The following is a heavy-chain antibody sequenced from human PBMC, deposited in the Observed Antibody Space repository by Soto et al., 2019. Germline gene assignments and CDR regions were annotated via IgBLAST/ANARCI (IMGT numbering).Heavy chain of an antibody. Sequence: EVQLVESGGGLVQPGGSLRLSCVASGFTFSSYHMDWVRQAPGKGLEWVSYISGGSDAIYYADSVKGRFTISRDNAQNSLYLQMNSLRDEDTAVYYCARDGRRGYDMDVWGQGTTVTVSS. D-gene: IGHD6-6*01. CDR3: ARDGRRGYDMDV. V-gene: IGHV3-48*02. CDR1: GFTFSSYH. J-gene: IGHJ6*02. CDR2: ISGGSDAI.